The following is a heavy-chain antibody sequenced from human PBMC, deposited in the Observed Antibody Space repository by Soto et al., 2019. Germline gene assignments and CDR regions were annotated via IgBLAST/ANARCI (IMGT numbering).Heavy chain of an antibody. CDR3: ARAPYCGGDCYSDYFDY. CDR2: INPSGGST. D-gene: IGHD2-21*02. V-gene: IGHV1-46*01. J-gene: IGHJ4*02. CDR1: GYTFTSYY. Sequence: QVQLVQSGAEVKKPGASVKVSCKASGYTFTSYYMHWVRQAPGQGLEWMGIINPSGGSTSYAQKFQGRATMTRDTSTSTVYMELSSLRSEDTAVYYCARAPYCGGDCYSDYFDYWGQGTLVTVSS.